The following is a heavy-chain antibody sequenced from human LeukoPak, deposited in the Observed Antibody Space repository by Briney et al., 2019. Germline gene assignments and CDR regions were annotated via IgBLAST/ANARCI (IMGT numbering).Heavy chain of an antibody. D-gene: IGHD5-12*01. Sequence: GGSLRLSCAASGFTFSSYAMSWVRQAPGKGLEWVSAISGSGGSTYYADSVKGRFTISRDNSKNTLYLQMNSLRAEDTAVYYCARVNIDPYYYYGMDVWGQGTTVTVSS. CDR1: GFTFSSYA. CDR2: ISGSGGST. J-gene: IGHJ6*02. V-gene: IGHV3-23*01. CDR3: ARVNIDPYYYYGMDV.